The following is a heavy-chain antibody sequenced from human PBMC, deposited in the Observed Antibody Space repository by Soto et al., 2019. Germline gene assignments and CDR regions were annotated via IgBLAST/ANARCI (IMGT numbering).Heavy chain of an antibody. V-gene: IGHV2-70*01. J-gene: IGHJ6*02. D-gene: IGHD6-19*01. CDR2: IDWDDDK. Sequence: GSGPTLVNPTQTLTLTCTFSGFSLSTSGMCVSWIRQPPGKALEWLALIDWDDDKYYSTSLKTRLTISKDTSKNQVVLTMTNMDPVDTATYYCARLRMAVAPINYYYGMDVWGQGTTVTVSS. CDR1: GFSLSTSGMC. CDR3: ARLRMAVAPINYYYGMDV.